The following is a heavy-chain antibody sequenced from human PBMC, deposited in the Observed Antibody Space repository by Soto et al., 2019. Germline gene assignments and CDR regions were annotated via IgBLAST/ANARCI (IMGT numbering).Heavy chain of an antibody. V-gene: IGHV3-33*01. D-gene: IGHD6-6*01. J-gene: IGHJ6*03. CDR3: ARDEGRVQLGLQYYYMDV. Sequence: GGSLRLSCAASGFTFSSYGMHWVRQAPGKGLEWVAVIWYDGSNKYYADSVKGRFTISRDNSKNTLYLQMNSLRAEDTAVYYCARDEGRVQLGLQYYYMDVWGKGTTVTVSS. CDR2: IWYDGSNK. CDR1: GFTFSSYG.